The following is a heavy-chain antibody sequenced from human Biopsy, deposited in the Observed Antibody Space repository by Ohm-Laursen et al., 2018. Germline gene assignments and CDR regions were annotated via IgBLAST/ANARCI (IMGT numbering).Heavy chain of an antibody. D-gene: IGHD2-2*03. Sequence: SLRLSCSASGVTLSGYSINWVRQAPGKGLEWVAVIWYDGNKKTYADSVKGRFTISRDNSKNTLYLQMSSLRVEDTAVYHCARGGYCGSTSCYHYGLEVWGQGTTVTVSS. J-gene: IGHJ6*02. CDR2: IWYDGNKK. CDR1: GVTLSGYS. V-gene: IGHV3-33*07. CDR3: ARGGYCGSTSCYHYGLEV.